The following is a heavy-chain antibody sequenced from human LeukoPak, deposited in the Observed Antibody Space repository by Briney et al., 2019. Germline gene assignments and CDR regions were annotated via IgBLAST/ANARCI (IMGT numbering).Heavy chain of an antibody. CDR3: ASTPSGYSTVFDY. CDR2: IYYTGSA. Sequence: SETLSLTCTVSGVSISSHYWSWIRQSPGKRLEWIGNIYYTGSANYNPSLKSRVTISVETSKNQFSLKLSSVTAADTAVYYCASTPSGYSTVFDYWGQGTLVTVSS. V-gene: IGHV4-59*08. CDR1: GVSISSHY. J-gene: IGHJ4*02. D-gene: IGHD3-22*01.